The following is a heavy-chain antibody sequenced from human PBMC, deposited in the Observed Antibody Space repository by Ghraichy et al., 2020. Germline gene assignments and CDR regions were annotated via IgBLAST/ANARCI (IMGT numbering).Heavy chain of an antibody. CDR1: GFTFSNFV. CDR3: AKAAYCSGGTCSLDY. D-gene: IGHD2-15*01. Sequence: GSLNISCVASGFTFSNFVLTWVRQAPGKGLQWVAAIGSRDGNTFYADSVKGRFTISRDDSKNTLYLQMNSLGAEDTAEYYCAKAAYCSGGTCSLDYWGQGTLITVSS. CDR2: IGSRDGNT. J-gene: IGHJ4*02. V-gene: IGHV3-23*01.